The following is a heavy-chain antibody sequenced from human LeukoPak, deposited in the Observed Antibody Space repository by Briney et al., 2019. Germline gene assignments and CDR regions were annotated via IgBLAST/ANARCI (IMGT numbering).Heavy chain of an antibody. CDR1: GYTFTSYY. CDR3: ARVVPAFTDAFDI. D-gene: IGHD2-2*01. Sequence: GASVKVSCKASGYTFTSYYMHWVRRAPGQGLEWMGIIDPSGGSTSYAQKFQGRVTMTRDTSTSTVYMELSSLRSEDTAVYYCARVVPAFTDAFDIWGQGTMVTVSS. V-gene: IGHV1-46*03. J-gene: IGHJ3*02. CDR2: IDPSGGST.